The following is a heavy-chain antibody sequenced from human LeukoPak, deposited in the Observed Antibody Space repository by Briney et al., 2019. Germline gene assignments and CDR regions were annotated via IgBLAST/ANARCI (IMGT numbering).Heavy chain of an antibody. CDR3: AKEPPHSLRSNPFDY. D-gene: IGHD3-3*01. CDR2: IRYDGSNK. V-gene: IGHV3-30*02. CDR1: GFTFSSYG. Sequence: GGSLRLSCAASGFTFSSYGMHWVRQAPGKGLEWVAFIRYDGSNKYYADSVKGRFTISRDNSKNTLYLQMNSLRAEDTAVYYCAKEPPHSLRSNPFDYWGQGTLVTVSS. J-gene: IGHJ4*02.